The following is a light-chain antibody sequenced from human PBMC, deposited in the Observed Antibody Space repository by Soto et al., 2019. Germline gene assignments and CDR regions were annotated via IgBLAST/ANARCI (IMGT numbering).Light chain of an antibody. CDR2: VAS. V-gene: IGKV3-20*01. J-gene: IGKJ2*01. CDR3: QQDGGSPLYT. CDR1: QSVSSSD. Sequence: EIVLTQSPGTLSLSPGDRATLSCRASQSVSSSDLAWYQQKPGQAPRLLIYVASTRATGIPDRFSGSGSGTDFTLSISRLEPEDFAVYDCQQDGGSPLYTFGQGTKLEIK.